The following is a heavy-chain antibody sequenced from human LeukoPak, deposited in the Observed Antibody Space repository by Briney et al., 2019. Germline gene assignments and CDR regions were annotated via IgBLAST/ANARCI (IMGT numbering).Heavy chain of an antibody. CDR3: ARDLTRRAVAGTAYAFDI. Sequence: SETLSLTCTVSGASINRSPYYWAWIRQPPGRGPEWIGSIHYTGGTYYNPSLKSRVTISVDTSKNQFSLKLSSVTAADTAVYYCARDLTRRAVAGTAYAFDIWGQGTMVTVSS. CDR2: IHYTGGT. J-gene: IGHJ3*02. D-gene: IGHD6-19*01. CDR1: GASINRSPYY. V-gene: IGHV4-39*07.